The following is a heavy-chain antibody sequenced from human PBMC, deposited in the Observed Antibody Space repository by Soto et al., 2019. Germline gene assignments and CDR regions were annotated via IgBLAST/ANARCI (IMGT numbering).Heavy chain of an antibody. CDR1: GGTFSPYT. V-gene: IGHV1-69*08. Sequence: QVQLVQSGAEVKKPGSSVKVSCKASGGTFSPYTINWVRQAPGQGLEWMGRIIPFHGVTNYAQKFQARVTITADKSTSTACMALGGLRFEDTAMYYCTRDWEITVSTWSFGGFWGRGTLVTVSS. D-gene: IGHD3-10*01. CDR3: TRDWEITVSTWSFGGF. J-gene: IGHJ4*02. CDR2: IIPFHGVT.